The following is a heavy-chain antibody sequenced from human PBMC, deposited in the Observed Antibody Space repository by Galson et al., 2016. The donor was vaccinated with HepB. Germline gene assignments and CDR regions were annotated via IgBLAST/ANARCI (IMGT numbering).Heavy chain of an antibody. J-gene: IGHJ4*02. D-gene: IGHD5-18*01. CDR2: IHYSGST. Sequence: TLSLTCTVSCGSISSGGYYWSWIRQHPGKGLEWIGYIHYSGSTYYNPSLESRVSISVDTSKNQFSLKLSSVTAADTAVYYCARDKNERGYSYGHFDYWGQGALVTVSS. CDR3: ARDKNERGYSYGHFDY. V-gene: IGHV4-31*03. CDR1: CGSISSGGYY.